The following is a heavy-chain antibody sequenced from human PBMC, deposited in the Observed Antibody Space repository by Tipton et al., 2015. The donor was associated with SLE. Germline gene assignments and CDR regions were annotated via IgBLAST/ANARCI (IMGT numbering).Heavy chain of an antibody. D-gene: IGHD5-18*01. Sequence: TLSLTCTVSAGSISSGDYYWSWIRQPPGTGLEWIGYIYYSGSTYYNPSLKSRVTISVDTSKNQFSLKLSSVTAADTAVYYCARGMRYSYGPGYYFDYWGQGTLVTVSS. CDR3: ARGMRYSYGPGYYFDY. CDR1: AGSISSGDYY. J-gene: IGHJ4*02. CDR2: IYYSGST. V-gene: IGHV4-30-4*01.